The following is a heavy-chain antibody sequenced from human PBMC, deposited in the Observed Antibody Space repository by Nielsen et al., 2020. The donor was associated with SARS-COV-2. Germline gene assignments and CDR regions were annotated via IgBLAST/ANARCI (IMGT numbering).Heavy chain of an antibody. CDR3: ARDVSGIGEGIVATIEDSGFDY. D-gene: IGHD5-12*01. J-gene: IGHJ4*02. V-gene: IGHV1-46*01. Sequence: WVRQAPGQGLEWMGIINPSGGSTSYAQKFQGRVTMTRDTPTSTVYMELSSLRSEDTAVYYCARDVSGIGEGIVATIEDSGFDYWGQGTLVTVSS. CDR2: INPSGGST.